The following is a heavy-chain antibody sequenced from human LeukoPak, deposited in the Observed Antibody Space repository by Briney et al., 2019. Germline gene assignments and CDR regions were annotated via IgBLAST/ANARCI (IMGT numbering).Heavy chain of an antibody. J-gene: IGHJ4*02. Sequence: ASVKVSCKASGGTFRSYAISWVRQAPGQGLEWMGRIIPIFGTANYAQKFQGRVTITTDESTSTAYMELSSLRSEDTAVYYCARDQVAARVIDYWGQGTLVTVSS. D-gene: IGHD6-6*01. CDR1: GGTFRSYA. CDR3: ARDQVAARVIDY. V-gene: IGHV1-69*05. CDR2: IIPIFGTA.